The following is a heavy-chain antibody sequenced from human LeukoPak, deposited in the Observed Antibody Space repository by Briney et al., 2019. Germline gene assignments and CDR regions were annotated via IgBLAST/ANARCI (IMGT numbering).Heavy chain of an antibody. D-gene: IGHD3-3*01. V-gene: IGHV3-21*01. CDR1: GFTFSSYR. J-gene: IGHJ4*02. CDR3: AREPTGSIFGVVILRELPDY. CDR2: ISSSSSYI. Sequence: PGGSLRLSCAASGFTFSSYRMNWVRQAPGKGLEWVSSISSSSSYIYYADSVKGRFTISSDNAKNSLYLQMNSLRAEDTAVYYCAREPTGSIFGVVILRELPDYWGQGTLVTVSS.